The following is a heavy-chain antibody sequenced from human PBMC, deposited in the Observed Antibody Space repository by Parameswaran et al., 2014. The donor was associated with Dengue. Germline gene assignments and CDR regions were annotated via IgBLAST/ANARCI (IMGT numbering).Heavy chain of an antibody. Sequence: VRQMPGKGLEWMGIIYPGDSDTRYSPSFQGQVTISADKSISTAYLQWSSLKASDTAMYYCARRHYGDLVDDAFDIWGQGTMVTVSS. J-gene: IGHJ3*02. V-gene: IGHV5-51*01. CDR2: IYPGDSDT. CDR3: ARRHYGDLVDDAFDI. D-gene: IGHD4-17*01.